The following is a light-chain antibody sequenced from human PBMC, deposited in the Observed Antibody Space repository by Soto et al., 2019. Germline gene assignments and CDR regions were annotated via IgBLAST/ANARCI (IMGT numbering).Light chain of an antibody. CDR2: INYDGTH. CDR1: SGYSTKA. Sequence: QAVVTQSPSASASLGASVKLTCTLSSGYSTKAIAWHQQQSEKGPRFLMKINYDGTHSKGDGFFDRFSGSSSGAERHLSISSLQSEDEADSYCQSLGTGIQVFGGGTKLTVL. J-gene: IGLJ3*02. V-gene: IGLV4-69*01. CDR3: QSLGTGIQV.